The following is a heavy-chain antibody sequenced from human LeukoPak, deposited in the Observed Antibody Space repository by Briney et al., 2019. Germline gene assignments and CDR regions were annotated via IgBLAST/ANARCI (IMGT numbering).Heavy chain of an antibody. CDR1: GYTFTSYY. D-gene: IGHD5-18*01. V-gene: IGHV1-46*01. J-gene: IGHJ4*02. Sequence: ASVKVSCKASGYTFTSYYMHWVRQAPGQGLEWMGIINPSGGSTSYAQKFQGRVTMTEDTSTDTAYMELSSLRSEDTAVYYCATALDTAMVYYFDYWGQGTLVTVSS. CDR3: ATALDTAMVYYFDY. CDR2: INPSGGST.